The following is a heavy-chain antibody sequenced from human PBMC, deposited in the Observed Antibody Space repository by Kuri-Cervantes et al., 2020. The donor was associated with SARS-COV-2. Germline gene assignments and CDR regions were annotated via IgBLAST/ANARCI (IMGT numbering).Heavy chain of an antibody. Sequence: GESLKISCVASGFTFSAYTLNWVRQAPGKGLEWVSSITRSSVYISYADSLKGRFTISRDNAKNSLYLQMNSLRAEDTAVYYCARDLVGYSYGYADYWGLGTLVTVSS. CDR3: ARDLVGYSYGYADY. D-gene: IGHD5-18*01. V-gene: IGHV3-21*01. CDR1: GFTFSAYT. CDR2: ITRSSVYI. J-gene: IGHJ4*02.